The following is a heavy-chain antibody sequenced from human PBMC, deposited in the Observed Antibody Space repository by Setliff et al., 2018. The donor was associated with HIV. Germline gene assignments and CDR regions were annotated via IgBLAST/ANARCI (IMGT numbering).Heavy chain of an antibody. CDR2: IKHTGST. Sequence: SETLSLTCAVSGESFSGYSWNWIRQPPGKGLEWIGKIKHTGSTDYSPSFKSRVTLSVDTSENRFSLKLTSLTAADTAVYYCARGVYSRITMVRGITEPRGEYFDLWGQGILVTVSS. CDR1: GESFSGYS. D-gene: IGHD3-10*01. CDR3: ARGVYSRITMVRGITEPRGEYFDL. J-gene: IGHJ4*02. V-gene: IGHV4-34*01.